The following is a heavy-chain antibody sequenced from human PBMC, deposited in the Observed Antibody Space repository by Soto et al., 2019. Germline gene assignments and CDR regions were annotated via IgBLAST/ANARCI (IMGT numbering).Heavy chain of an antibody. J-gene: IGHJ5*02. Sequence: EALSVTFTDHGGSISSYKWSWIRQTPGKGLEWIGYIYYSGSTNYNPSLKSRVTISVDTSKNQFSLKLSSVTAADTAVYYCARGPTGWFDPWGQGPLVTVSS. CDR1: GGSISSYK. V-gene: IGHV4-59*01. CDR2: IYYSGST. CDR3: ARGPTGWFDP. D-gene: IGHD2-8*02.